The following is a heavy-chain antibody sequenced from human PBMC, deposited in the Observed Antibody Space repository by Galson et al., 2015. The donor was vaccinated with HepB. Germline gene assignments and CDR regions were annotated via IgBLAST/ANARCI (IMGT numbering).Heavy chain of an antibody. D-gene: IGHD6-19*01. J-gene: IGHJ4*02. CDR3: ARGERGGWYRGDY. V-gene: IGHV4-31*03. CDR2: IYYSGST. CDR1: GGSISSGGYY. Sequence: TLSLTCTVSGGSISSGGYYWSWIRQHPGKGLEWIGYIYYSGSTYYNPSLKSRVTISVDTSKNQFSLKLSSVTAADTAVYYCARGERGGWYRGDYWGQGTLVTVSS.